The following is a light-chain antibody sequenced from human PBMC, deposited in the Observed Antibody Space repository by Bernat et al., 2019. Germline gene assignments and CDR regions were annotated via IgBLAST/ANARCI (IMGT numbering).Light chain of an antibody. Sequence: DIQMTQSPSSLSASVGDRVTITCRASQSISSYLNWYQQKPGKAPKVLIYAASSLQSGVPSSFSGSGSGTDFTFTISSLQPEDFATYYCQQSYSSPRTFGQGTRLEIK. V-gene: IGKV1-39*01. CDR1: QSISSY. CDR3: QQSYSSPRT. J-gene: IGKJ5*01. CDR2: AAS.